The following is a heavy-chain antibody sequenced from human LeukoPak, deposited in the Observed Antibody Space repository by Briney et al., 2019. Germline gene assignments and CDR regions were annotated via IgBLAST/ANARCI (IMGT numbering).Heavy chain of an antibody. CDR1: GGSFSGYY. V-gene: IGHV4-34*01. J-gene: IGHJ4*02. Sequence: SETLSLTCAVYGGSFSGYYWSWIRQPPGKGLEWIGEINHSGSTNYNPSLKSRVTISVDTSKNQFSLKLSSVTAADTAVYYCARGRGAVAGTFDYWGQGTLVTVSS. CDR2: INHSGST. CDR3: ARGRGAVAGTFDY. D-gene: IGHD6-19*01.